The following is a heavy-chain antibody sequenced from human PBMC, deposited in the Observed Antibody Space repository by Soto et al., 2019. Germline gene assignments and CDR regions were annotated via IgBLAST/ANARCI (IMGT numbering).Heavy chain of an antibody. D-gene: IGHD3-22*01. Sequence: SETLSLTCTVSGGSISSGGYYWSWIRQHPGKGLEWIGYIYYSGSTYYNPSLKSRVTISVDTSKNQFSLKLSSVTAADTAVYYCAREATYYYDSSGYYFLDYWGQGTLVTVSS. J-gene: IGHJ4*02. V-gene: IGHV4-31*03. CDR3: AREATYYYDSSGYYFLDY. CDR1: GGSISSGGYY. CDR2: IYYSGST.